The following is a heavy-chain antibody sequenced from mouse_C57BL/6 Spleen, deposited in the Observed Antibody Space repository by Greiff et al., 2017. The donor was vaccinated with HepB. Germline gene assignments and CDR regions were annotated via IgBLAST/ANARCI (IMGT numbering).Heavy chain of an antibody. J-gene: IGHJ4*01. CDR2: ISSGSSTI. D-gene: IGHD1-1*02. CDR3: ARTYGYYAMDY. Sequence: EVKLMESGGGLVKPGGSLKLSCAASGFTFSDYGMHWVRQAPEKGLEWVAYISSGSSTIYYADTVKGRFTISRDNAKNTLFLQMTSLRSEDTAMYYCARTYGYYAMDYWGQGTSVTVSS. CDR1: GFTFSDYG. V-gene: IGHV5-17*01.